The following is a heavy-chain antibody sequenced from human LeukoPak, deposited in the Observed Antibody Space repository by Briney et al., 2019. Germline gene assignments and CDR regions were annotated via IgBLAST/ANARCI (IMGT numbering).Heavy chain of an antibody. D-gene: IGHD3-22*01. CDR1: GFRFSNYA. CDR3: ARDGYYYDSSGYSDY. Sequence: GGSLRLSCTASGFRFSNYAMNWVRQAPGKGLEWVSSISSSSSYIYYADSVKGRFTISRDNAKNSLYLQMNSLRAEDTAVYYCARDGYYYDSSGYSDYWGQGTLVTVSS. V-gene: IGHV3-21*01. CDR2: ISSSSSYI. J-gene: IGHJ4*02.